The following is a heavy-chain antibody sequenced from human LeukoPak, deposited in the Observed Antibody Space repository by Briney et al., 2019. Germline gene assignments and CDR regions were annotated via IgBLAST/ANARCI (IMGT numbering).Heavy chain of an antibody. CDR2: IIPIFGTA. D-gene: IGHD6-19*01. Sequence: SVKVSCKASGYTFTGYYMHWVRQAPGQGLEWMGGIIPIFGTANYAQKFQGRVTITADESTSTAYMELSSLRSEDTAVYYCARPIAVAGTFTTAFDYWGQGTLVTVSS. CDR1: GYTFTGYY. V-gene: IGHV1-69*13. J-gene: IGHJ4*02. CDR3: ARPIAVAGTFTTAFDY.